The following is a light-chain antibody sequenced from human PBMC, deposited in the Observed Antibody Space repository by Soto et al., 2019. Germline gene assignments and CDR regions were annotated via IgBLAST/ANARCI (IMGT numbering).Light chain of an antibody. CDR3: LQDYIYPYT. CDR2: SSS. V-gene: IGKV1-6*01. Sequence: AIPMTQSRSSLSASVGDTVTITCRASQDIRNDLVWYQQKPGEAPKLLIYSSSSLQSGVPSRFSGSGSATDFTLTINRLQPEDFATYYCLQDYIYPYTFGQGTKLEIK. CDR1: QDIRND. J-gene: IGKJ2*01.